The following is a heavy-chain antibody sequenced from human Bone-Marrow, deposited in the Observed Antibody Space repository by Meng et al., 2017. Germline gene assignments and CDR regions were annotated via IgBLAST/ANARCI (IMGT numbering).Heavy chain of an antibody. J-gene: IGHJ4*02. D-gene: IGHD6-19*01. CDR2: IYHGGDT. CDR3: ASWIYSCGWQ. CDR1: GGSIRSIDW. Sequence: QVQSPQWGPGLVKPSGTLSLTCVVSGGSIRSIDWWSWVRQPPGKGLEWIGEIYHGGDTNYNPSLKSRVTIAIDKSKNQFSLKLSSVTAADTAVYYCASWIYSCGWQWGQGALVTVSS. V-gene: IGHV4/OR15-8*02.